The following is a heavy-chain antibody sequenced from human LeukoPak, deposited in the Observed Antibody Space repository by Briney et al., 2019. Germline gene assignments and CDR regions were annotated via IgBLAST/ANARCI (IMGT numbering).Heavy chain of an antibody. CDR1: GYTFTGYY. CDR3: ARVAGGDYDSSGISYYFDY. CDR2: INPNSGGT. J-gene: IGHJ4*02. Sequence: ASVKVSCKASGYTFTGYYMHWVRQAPGQGLEWMGRINPNSGGTNYAQKFQGRVTMTRDTSISTAYMELSRLRSDDTAVYYCARVAGGDYDSSGISYYFDYWGQGTLVTVSS. V-gene: IGHV1-2*06. D-gene: IGHD3-22*01.